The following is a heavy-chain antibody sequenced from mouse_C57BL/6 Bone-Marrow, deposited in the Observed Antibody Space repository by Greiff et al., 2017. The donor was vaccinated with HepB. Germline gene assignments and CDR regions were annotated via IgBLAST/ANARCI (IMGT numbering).Heavy chain of an antibody. CDR3: ARTDNY. Sequence: QVHVKQPGAELVMPGASVKLSCKASGYTFTSYWMHWVKQRPGQGLEWIGEIDPSDSYTNYNQKFKGKSTLTVDKSSSTAYMQLSSLTSEDSAVYYCARTDNYGGQGTTLTVSS. V-gene: IGHV1-69*01. CDR1: GYTFTSYW. J-gene: IGHJ2*01. CDR2: IDPSDSYT.